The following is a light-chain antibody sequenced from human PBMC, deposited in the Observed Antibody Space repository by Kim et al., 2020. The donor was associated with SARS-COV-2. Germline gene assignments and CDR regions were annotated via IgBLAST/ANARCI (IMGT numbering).Light chain of an antibody. CDR3: QQDYNLPMYT. J-gene: IGKJ2*01. CDR2: GAS. CDR1: QSVSSSY. Sequence: PGERVTLSCRASQSVSSSYLTWYQQKPGQAPRLLIYGASTRATGIPARFSGSGSGTDFTLPISSLQPEDFAGYYCQQDYNLPMYTFGQGTKL. V-gene: IGKV3D-7*01.